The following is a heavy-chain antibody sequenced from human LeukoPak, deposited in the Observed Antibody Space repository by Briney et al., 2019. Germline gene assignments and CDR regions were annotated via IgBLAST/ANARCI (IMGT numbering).Heavy chain of an antibody. V-gene: IGHV4-4*02. J-gene: IGHJ6*03. Sequence: PSGTLSLTCAVSGGSISSHNWWTWVRQPPGKGLEWIGEIYHSGSTNYNPSLKSRVTISVDKSENQFSLKLSSVTAADTAVYYCARANDYGDPMPRYMDVWGKGTTVTVSS. CDR3: ARANDYGDPMPRYMDV. CDR2: IYHSGST. CDR1: GGSISSHNW. D-gene: IGHD4-17*01.